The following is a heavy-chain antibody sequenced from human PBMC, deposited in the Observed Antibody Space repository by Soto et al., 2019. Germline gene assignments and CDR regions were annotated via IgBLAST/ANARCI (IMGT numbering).Heavy chain of an antibody. V-gene: IGHV3-21*01. D-gene: IGHD1-26*01. CDR2: ISSSSGHI. CDR1: GFTFSSYS. CDR3: TRHWLATREFDY. Sequence: VGSLRLSCAASGFTFSSYSMNWVRQAPGKGLEWVSSISSSSGHIYYADSLKGRFTISRDNAKNSLYLQMNSLRAEDTAVYYCTRHWLATREFDYWGQGALVTVSS. J-gene: IGHJ4*02.